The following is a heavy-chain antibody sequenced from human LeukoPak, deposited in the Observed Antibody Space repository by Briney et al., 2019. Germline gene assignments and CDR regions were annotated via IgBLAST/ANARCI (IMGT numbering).Heavy chain of an antibody. CDR2: INHSGST. Sequence: PSETLSLTCAVYGGSFSGYYRSWIRQPPGKGLEWIGEINHSGSTNYNPSLKSRVTISVDTSKNQFSLKLSSVTAADTAVYYCARRSLLWFGELSSYFDYWGQGTLVTVSS. D-gene: IGHD3-10*01. J-gene: IGHJ4*02. CDR3: ARRSLLWFGELSSYFDY. CDR1: GGSFSGYY. V-gene: IGHV4-34*01.